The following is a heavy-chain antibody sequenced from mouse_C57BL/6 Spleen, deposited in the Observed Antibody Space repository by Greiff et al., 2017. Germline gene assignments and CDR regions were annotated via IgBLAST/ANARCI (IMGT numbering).Heavy chain of an antibody. CDR3: AREYYGVIAY. CDR1: GFTFSDYG. Sequence: EVQLQESGGGLVKPGGSLKLSCAASGFTFSDYGMHWVRQAPGKGLEWVAYISSGSSTIYYADTMKGRFTIARDNAKNTLFLQMTSLRSEDTAMYYSAREYYGVIAYWGQGTLVTVSA. CDR2: ISSGSSTI. J-gene: IGHJ3*01. D-gene: IGHD1-2*01. V-gene: IGHV5-17*01.